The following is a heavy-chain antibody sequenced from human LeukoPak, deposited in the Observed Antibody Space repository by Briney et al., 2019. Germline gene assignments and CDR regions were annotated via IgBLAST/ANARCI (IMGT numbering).Heavy chain of an antibody. Sequence: GGSLRLSCAASGFTFSSFGMHWVRQAPGKGLEWVAVISYDGSNPYYADSVKDRFTISRDNSKNTLYLQMNSLRAEDTAVYYCARDSPKQWLVTDAFDIWGQGTMVTVSS. V-gene: IGHV3-30*03. CDR2: ISYDGSNP. D-gene: IGHD6-19*01. CDR3: ARDSPKQWLVTDAFDI. J-gene: IGHJ3*02. CDR1: GFTFSSFG.